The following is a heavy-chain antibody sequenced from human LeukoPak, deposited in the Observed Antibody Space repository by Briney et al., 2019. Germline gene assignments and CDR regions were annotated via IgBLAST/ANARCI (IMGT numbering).Heavy chain of an antibody. V-gene: IGHV3-74*01. Sequence: PGGSLRLSCAASGIAFSRYWMHWVRQAPGKGLVWISLVKLDGTVATYADSVRGRFTISRDNAKNTLYLQMNNLRAEDTAVYYCTTGLVSAFEIWGQGTVVTVSS. CDR3: TTGLVSAFEI. CDR1: GIAFSRYW. J-gene: IGHJ3*02. CDR2: VKLDGTVA. D-gene: IGHD1-14*01.